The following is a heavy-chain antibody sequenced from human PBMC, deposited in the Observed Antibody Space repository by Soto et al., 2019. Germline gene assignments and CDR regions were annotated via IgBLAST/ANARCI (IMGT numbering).Heavy chain of an antibody. CDR3: VGGVRRHGYSGYAVFDY. CDR1: GGSISSGVYY. V-gene: IGHV4-31*03. Sequence: QVQLQESGPGLVKPSQTLSLTCTVSGGSISSGVYYWSWIRHHPGTGLEWIGYIYYSGSTYYNPSLKSRVTTSVDSSKSQFSLKLSSVTAADTAVYYCVGGVRRHGYSGYAVFDYWGQGILVTVSS. J-gene: IGHJ4*02. D-gene: IGHD5-12*01. CDR2: IYYSGST.